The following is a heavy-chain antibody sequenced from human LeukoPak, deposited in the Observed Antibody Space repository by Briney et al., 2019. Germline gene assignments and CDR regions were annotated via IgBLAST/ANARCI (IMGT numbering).Heavy chain of an antibody. Sequence: SSGTLSLTCAVSGVSISSSNWWSWVRQPPGKGLEWIGEIYHSGRTNYNPSLKSRVTISVDKSKNQFSLKLTSVTAADTALYYCARELFGSGSYYTPAGYNWFDPWGQGTLVTVSS. V-gene: IGHV4-4*02. CDR1: GVSISSSNW. J-gene: IGHJ5*02. CDR2: IYHSGRT. CDR3: ARELFGSGSYYTPAGYNWFDP. D-gene: IGHD3-10*01.